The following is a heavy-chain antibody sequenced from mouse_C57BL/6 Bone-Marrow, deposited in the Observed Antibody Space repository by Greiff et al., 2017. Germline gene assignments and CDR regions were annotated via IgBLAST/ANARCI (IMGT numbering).Heavy chain of an antibody. CDR3: ARWLPGYWYFDV. CDR1: GYTFTSYT. J-gene: IGHJ1*03. Sequence: VHLVESGAELARPGASVKMSCKASGYTFTSYTMHWVKQRPGQGLEWIGYINPSSGYTKYNQKFKDKATLTADKSSSTAYMQLSSLTSEDSAVYYCARWLPGYWYFDVWGTGTTVTVSS. D-gene: IGHD2-2*01. V-gene: IGHV1-4*01. CDR2: INPSSGYT.